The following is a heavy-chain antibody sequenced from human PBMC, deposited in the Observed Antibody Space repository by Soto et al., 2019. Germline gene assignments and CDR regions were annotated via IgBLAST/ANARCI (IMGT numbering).Heavy chain of an antibody. CDR2: IYDTGST. CDR1: GSDITTYY. J-gene: IGHJ5*02. D-gene: IGHD3-9*01. V-gene: IGHV4-59*01. Sequence: PSETLCLRFTVSGSDITTYYLSWLLQSPGKGLEWIGHIYDTGSTTYNPSLKSRVTISVDTSNKQFSPRLTSVTAADTAVYYCARCPIDHNWFDPWGQGTLVTVSS. CDR3: ARCPIDHNWFDP.